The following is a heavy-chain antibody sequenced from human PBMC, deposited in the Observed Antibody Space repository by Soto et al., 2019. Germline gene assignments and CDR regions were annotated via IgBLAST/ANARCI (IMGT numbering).Heavy chain of an antibody. J-gene: IGHJ6*03. V-gene: IGHV3-7*03. CDR2: IKEDGSEK. CDR1: GFTFSAYW. CDR3: AKKALSVPRNDYMDV. D-gene: IGHD6-6*01. Sequence: GGSLRLSCAASGFTFSAYWMTWVRQAPGKGLEWVANIKEDGSEKHYVDSVRGRFTTSRDNTKNSVYLEMNSLRAEDTAIYYCAKKALSVPRNDYMDVWGKGTTVTVSS.